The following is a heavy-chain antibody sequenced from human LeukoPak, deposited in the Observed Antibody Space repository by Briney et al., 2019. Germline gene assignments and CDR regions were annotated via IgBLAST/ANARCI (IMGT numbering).Heavy chain of an antibody. CDR2: ISYTGTT. D-gene: IGHD5-18*01. V-gene: IGHV4-59*08. CDR1: GGSINNYY. J-gene: IGHJ4*02. Sequence: NPSETLSLTCTVSGGSINNYYWSWIRQPPGKGLEWIGYISYTGTTIYNPSLKTRVTISVDTSNQLSLKLSSVTAADTAMYYCATGPHTALDYWGQGTLVTASS. CDR3: ATGPHTALDY.